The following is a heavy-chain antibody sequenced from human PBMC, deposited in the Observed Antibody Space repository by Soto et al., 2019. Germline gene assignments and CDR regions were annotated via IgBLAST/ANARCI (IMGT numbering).Heavy chain of an antibody. J-gene: IGHJ4*02. Sequence: PGECXRLACAASGVSVCGLSFNLFRHAPGKGRGCVAGISVSDVFIYYSDSVRGRCYISRYASENILYLKMNSLRVDDTALYYCTRATPDGTNALDSCGPGTLV. CDR1: GVSVCGLS. D-gene: IGHD1-1*01. CDR2: ISVSDVFI. CDR3: TRATPDGTNALDS. V-gene: IGHV3-23*01.